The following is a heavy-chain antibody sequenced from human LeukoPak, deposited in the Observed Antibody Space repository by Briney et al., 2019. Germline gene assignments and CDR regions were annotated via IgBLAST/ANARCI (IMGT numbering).Heavy chain of an antibody. J-gene: IGHJ5*02. CDR2: INHSGST. CDR3: AGEHHFGVVVVVAASGLDP. CDR1: GGSFSGYY. D-gene: IGHD2-15*01. Sequence: SETLSLTCAVYGGSFSGYYWSLIRQPPGKGLEWIGEINHSGSTNYNPSLKSRVTISVDTSKNQFSLKLSSVTAADTAVYYCAGEHHFGVVVVVAASGLDPWGQGTLVTVSS. V-gene: IGHV4-34*01.